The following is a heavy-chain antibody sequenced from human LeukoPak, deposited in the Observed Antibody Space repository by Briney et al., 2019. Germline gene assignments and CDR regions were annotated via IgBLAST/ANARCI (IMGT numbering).Heavy chain of an antibody. CDR1: GFTFSDHY. Sequence: PGGSLRLSCAASGFTFSDHYMDWVRQAPGKGLEWVGCTRNKANSYTTEYAASVKGRFTISRDDSKNSLYLQMNSLKTEDTAVYYCARGLGEELNYGVDVWGQGTTVTVSS. D-gene: IGHD3-16*01. CDR2: TRNKANSYTT. V-gene: IGHV3-72*01. CDR3: ARGLGEELNYGVDV. J-gene: IGHJ6*02.